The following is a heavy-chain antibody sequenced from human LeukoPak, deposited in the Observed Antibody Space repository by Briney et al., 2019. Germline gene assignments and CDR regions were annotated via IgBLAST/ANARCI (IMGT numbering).Heavy chain of an antibody. CDR2: ISGSGGST. J-gene: IGHJ4*02. Sequence: GGSLRLSCAASGFTFSSYAMSWVRQAPGKGLEWVSAISGSGGSTYYADSVKGRFTISRDNSKNTLYLQMNSLRAEDTAVYYCAKNQLPVVVPAAMDYWGQGTLVTVSS. D-gene: IGHD2-2*01. V-gene: IGHV3-23*01. CDR3: AKNQLPVVVPAAMDY. CDR1: GFTFSSYA.